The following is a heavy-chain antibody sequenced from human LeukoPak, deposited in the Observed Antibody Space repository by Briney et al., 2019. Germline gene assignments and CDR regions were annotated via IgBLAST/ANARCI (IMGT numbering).Heavy chain of an antibody. CDR3: ARESSDYVWGSYRHDAFDI. J-gene: IGHJ3*02. V-gene: IGHV3-23*01. D-gene: IGHD3-16*02. Sequence: GGSLRLSCAASGFTFSSYAMSWVRQAPGKGLEWVSTISGSGSSTYYADSVKGRFTISRDNAKNSLYLQMNSLRAEDTAVYYCARESSDYVWGSYRHDAFDIWGQGTMVTVSS. CDR1: GFTFSSYA. CDR2: ISGSGSST.